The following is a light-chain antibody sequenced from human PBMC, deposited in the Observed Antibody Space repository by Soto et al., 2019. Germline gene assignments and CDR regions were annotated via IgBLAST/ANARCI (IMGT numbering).Light chain of an antibody. CDR2: AAS. Sequence: EIVLTQSPATLSLSPGERATLSCRASQGISSLLAWYQQKPGQAPRLLIYAASTRAAGIPARFSGSGSGTDFTLTISSLQSEDFAVYYCQQRSSWPLTFGGGTKVAIK. J-gene: IGKJ4*01. CDR3: QQRSSWPLT. V-gene: IGKV3-11*01. CDR1: QGISSL.